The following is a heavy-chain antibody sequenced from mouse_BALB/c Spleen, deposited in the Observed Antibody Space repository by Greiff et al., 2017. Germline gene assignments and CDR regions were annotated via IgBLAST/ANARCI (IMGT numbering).Heavy chain of an antibody. J-gene: IGHJ1*01. CDR2: IYPSDSYT. CDR3: TTDYYGSSHWYFDV. D-gene: IGHD1-1*01. CDR1: GYTFTSYW. V-gene: IGHV1-69*02. Sequence: QVQLQQPGAELVRPGASVKLSCKASGYTFTSYWINWVKQRPGQGLEWIGNIYPSDSYTNYNQKFKDKATLTVDKSSSTAYMQLSSPTSEDSAVYYCTTDYYGSSHWYFDVWGAGTTVTVSS.